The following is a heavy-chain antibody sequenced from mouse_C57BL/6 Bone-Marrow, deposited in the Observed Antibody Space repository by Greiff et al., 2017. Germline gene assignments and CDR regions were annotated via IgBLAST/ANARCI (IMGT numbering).Heavy chain of an antibody. CDR1: GFTFRSYG. CDR3: ARHDPWFAY. Sequence: VQLQQSGGDLVKPGGSLKLSCAASGFTFRSYGMSWVRQTPDKRLAWVATISSGGSYTYYPDSVKGRFTISRDNAKNTLYLQMSSLKSEDTAMYYCARHDPWFAYWGQGTLVTVSA. V-gene: IGHV5-6*01. CDR2: ISSGGSYT. J-gene: IGHJ3*01.